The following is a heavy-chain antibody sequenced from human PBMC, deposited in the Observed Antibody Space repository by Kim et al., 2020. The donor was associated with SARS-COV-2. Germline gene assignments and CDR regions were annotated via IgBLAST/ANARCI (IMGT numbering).Heavy chain of an antibody. CDR1: GGTFSSYA. D-gene: IGHD6-6*01. CDR3: ARVTYSSSPDREYYFDY. CDR2: IIPIFGTA. V-gene: IGHV1-69*13. J-gene: IGHJ4*02. Sequence: SVKVSCKASGGTFSSYAISWVRQAPGQGLEWMGGIIPIFGTANYAQKFQGRVTITADESTSTAYMELSSLRSEDTAVYYCARVTYSSSPDREYYFDYWGQGTLVTVSS.